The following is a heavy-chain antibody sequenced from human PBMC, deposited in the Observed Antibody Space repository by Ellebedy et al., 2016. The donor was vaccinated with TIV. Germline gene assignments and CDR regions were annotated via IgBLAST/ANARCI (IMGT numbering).Heavy chain of an antibody. CDR1: GFTVSSNY. V-gene: IGHV3-11*04. Sequence: GGSLRLSCAASGFTVSSNYMSWVRQAPGKGLEWVSYTSSSGSTIYYADSVKGRFTISRDNAKNSLYLQMNSLRAEDTAAYYCARAKKYYYYGMDVWGQGTTVTVSS. CDR2: TSSSGSTI. CDR3: ARAKKYYYYGMDV. J-gene: IGHJ6*02.